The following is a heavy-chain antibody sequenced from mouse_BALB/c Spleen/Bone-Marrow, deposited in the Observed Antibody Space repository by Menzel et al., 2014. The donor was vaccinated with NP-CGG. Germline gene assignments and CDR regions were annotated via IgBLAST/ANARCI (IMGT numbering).Heavy chain of an antibody. Sequence: QVQLKESGAELVKPGASVKLSCKASGYTFTSYWMHWVKQRPGQGLEWIGEINPSNGRTNYNEKFKSKATLTVDKSSSTAYMQLSGLTSEDSAVYYCTIPPIFYAMDYWGQGTSVTVSS. CDR3: TIPPIFYAMDY. V-gene: IGHV1S81*02. D-gene: IGHD5-1*01. CDR2: INPSNGRT. CDR1: GYTFTSYW. J-gene: IGHJ4*01.